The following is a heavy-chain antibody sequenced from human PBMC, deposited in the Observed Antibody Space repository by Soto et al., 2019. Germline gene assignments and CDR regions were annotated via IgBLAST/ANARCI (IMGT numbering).Heavy chain of an antibody. J-gene: IGHJ4*02. CDR2: TYYRSKWYN. Sequence: SQTLSLTCAISGDSVSSNSAAWNCISQSPSRGLEWLGRTYYRSKWYNDYAVSVKSRITINPDTYKKQFSLQLNSVNPEDTAVYYCARGHGSSGDFDYWGQGTLVTVSS. V-gene: IGHV6-1*01. D-gene: IGHD6-6*01. CDR1: GDSVSSNSAA. CDR3: ARGHGSSGDFDY.